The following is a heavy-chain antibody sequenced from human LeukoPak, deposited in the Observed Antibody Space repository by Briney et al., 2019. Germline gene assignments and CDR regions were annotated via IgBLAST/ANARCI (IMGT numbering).Heavy chain of an antibody. Sequence: APVKVSCKVSGYTLTELSMHWVRQAPGKGLEWMGGFDPEDGETIYAQKFQGRVTMTEDTSTDTAYMELSSLRSEDTAVYYCATELLTDPDPGFDYWGQGTLVTVSS. V-gene: IGHV1-24*01. D-gene: IGHD3-9*01. J-gene: IGHJ4*02. CDR1: GYTLTELS. CDR3: ATELLTDPDPGFDY. CDR2: FDPEDGET.